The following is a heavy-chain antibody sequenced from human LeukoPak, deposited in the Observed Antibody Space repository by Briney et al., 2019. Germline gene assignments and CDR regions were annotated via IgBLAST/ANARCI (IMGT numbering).Heavy chain of an antibody. CDR3: ARFYGSGFNWFDP. V-gene: IGHV4-39*07. CDR2: IYYSGST. D-gene: IGHD3-10*01. J-gene: IGHJ5*02. Sequence: KPSETLSLTCTVSGGSISSSSYYWGWIRQPPGKGLEWIGSIYYSGSTYYNPSLKSRVTISVDTSKNQFSLKLSSVTAADTAVYYCARFYGSGFNWFDPWGQGTLVTVSS. CDR1: GGSISSSSYY.